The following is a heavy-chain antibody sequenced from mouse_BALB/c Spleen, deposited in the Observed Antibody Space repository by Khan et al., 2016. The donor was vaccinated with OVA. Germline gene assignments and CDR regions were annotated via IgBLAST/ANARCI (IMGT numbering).Heavy chain of an antibody. Sequence: EVQLQESGPGLVKPFQSLSLTCTVTGYSITSNYAWNWIRQFPGNKPEWVGYISYSGSTSYNPSLKSRIPITRDTSKNQFFLQLNSVTTEDTATYYCARGNYYGYAMDYWGQGTSVTVSS. D-gene: IGHD1-1*01. V-gene: IGHV3-2*02. CDR3: ARGNYYGYAMDY. J-gene: IGHJ4*01. CDR1: GYSITSNYA. CDR2: ISYSGST.